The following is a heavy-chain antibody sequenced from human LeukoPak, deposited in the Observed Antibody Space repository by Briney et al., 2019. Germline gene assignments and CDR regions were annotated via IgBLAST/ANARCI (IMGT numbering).Heavy chain of an antibody. CDR1: GGSISSYY. J-gene: IGHJ4*02. Sequence: SETLSLTCTVSGGSISSYYWSWIRQPPGKGLEWIGYIYYSGSTNYNPSLKSRVTISVDTSKNQFSLKLSSVTAADTAVYYCARPYLEMATIMNWGQGTLVTVSS. CDR2: IYYSGST. V-gene: IGHV4-59*01. D-gene: IGHD5-24*01. CDR3: ARPYLEMATIMN.